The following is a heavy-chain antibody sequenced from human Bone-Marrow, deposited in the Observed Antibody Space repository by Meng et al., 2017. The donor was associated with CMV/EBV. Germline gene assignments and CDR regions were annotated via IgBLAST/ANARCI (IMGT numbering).Heavy chain of an antibody. CDR1: GFTFSSYS. J-gene: IGHJ3*02. Sequence: GGSLRLSCAASGFTFSSYSMNWVRQAPGKGLEWVSSISSSSSYIYYADSVKGRFTISRDNAKNSLYLQMNSLRAEDTAVYYCEKEVGNWRYRNAFEIWGQGTMATFSS. CDR2: ISSSSSYI. V-gene: IGHV3-21*01. CDR3: EKEVGNWRYRNAFEI. D-gene: IGHD1-26*01.